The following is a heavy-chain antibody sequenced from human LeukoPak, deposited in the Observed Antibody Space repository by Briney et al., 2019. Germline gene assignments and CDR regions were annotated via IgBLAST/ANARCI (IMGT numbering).Heavy chain of an antibody. CDR2: IIPIFGTA. V-gene: IGHV1-69*05. CDR3: ARDVVVVAATWFDP. D-gene: IGHD2-15*01. J-gene: IGHJ5*02. Sequence: ASVKVSCKASGGTFSCYAISWVRQAPGQGLEWMGRIIPIFGTANYAQKFQGRVTITTDESTSTAYMELSSLRSEDTAVYYCARDVVVVAATWFDPWGQGTLVTVSS. CDR1: GGTFSCYA.